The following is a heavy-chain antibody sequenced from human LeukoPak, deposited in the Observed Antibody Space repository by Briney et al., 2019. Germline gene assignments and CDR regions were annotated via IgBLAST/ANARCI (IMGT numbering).Heavy chain of an antibody. CDR2: IKQDGSEK. J-gene: IGHJ4*02. D-gene: IGHD3-16*02. CDR1: GFTFSSYW. V-gene: IGHV3-7*01. Sequence: GGSLRLSCAASGFTFSSYWMSWVRQAPGKGLEWVANIKQDGSEKYYVDSVKGRFTISRDNAKNSLYLQMNCLRAEDTAVYYCARGGVYYDYVWGSYRSNYFDYWGRGTLVTVSS. CDR3: ARGGVYYDYVWGSYRSNYFDY.